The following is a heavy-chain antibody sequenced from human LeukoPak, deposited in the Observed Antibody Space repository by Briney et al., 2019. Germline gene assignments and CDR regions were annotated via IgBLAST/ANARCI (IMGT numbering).Heavy chain of an antibody. Sequence: ASVKVSCKVSGYTLTELSMHWVRQAPGKGLEWMGGFDPEDGEAIYAQKFQGRVTMTEDTSTDTAYMELSSLRSEDTAVYYCATSLRDHYDSSGGDFDYWGQGTLVTVSS. CDR1: GYTLTELS. CDR3: ATSLRDHYDSSGGDFDY. D-gene: IGHD3-22*01. CDR2: FDPEDGEA. V-gene: IGHV1-24*01. J-gene: IGHJ4*02.